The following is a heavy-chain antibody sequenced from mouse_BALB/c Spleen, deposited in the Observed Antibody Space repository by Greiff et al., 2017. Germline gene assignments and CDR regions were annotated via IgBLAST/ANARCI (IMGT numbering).Heavy chain of an antibody. V-gene: IGHV14-4*02. CDR3: TEGSVGYFDV. Sequence: EVQLQQSGAELVRSGASVKLSCTASGFNIKDYYMHWVKQRPEQGLEWIGWIDPENGDTEYAPKFQGKATMTADTSSNTAYLQLSSLTSEDTAVYYCTEGSVGYFDVWGAGTTVTVSS. CDR1: GFNIKDYY. CDR2: IDPENGDT. J-gene: IGHJ1*01.